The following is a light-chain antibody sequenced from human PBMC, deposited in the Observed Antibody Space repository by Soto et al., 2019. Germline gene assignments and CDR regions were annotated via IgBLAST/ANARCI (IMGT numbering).Light chain of an antibody. Sequence: QSVLAKPAPGSGVPVQAIGISCTGTSSDIGAYDYVSWYQQFPDKPPKLIIYEVSHRPSGVSDRFSGSKSFNTATLTISRLQAEKEADYSCSSYTRSSPGVFGIGTKVTVL. CDR3: SSYTRSSPGV. V-gene: IGLV2-14*03. CDR1: SSDIGAYDY. CDR2: EVS. J-gene: IGLJ1*01.